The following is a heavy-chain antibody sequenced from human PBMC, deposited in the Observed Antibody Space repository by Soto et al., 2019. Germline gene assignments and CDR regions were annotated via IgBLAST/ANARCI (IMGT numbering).Heavy chain of an antibody. Sequence: ASVKVSCKASGYSFTSLDINWVRQTTGQGLEWMGWMQPSSGRTGYAQKFQGRVTMTRDTSINTAYMELSSLTSDDTAFYYCARGVTAGVDYWGQGTLVSVSS. CDR3: ARGVTAGVDY. CDR1: GYSFTSLD. D-gene: IGHD1-26*01. CDR2: MQPSSGRT. V-gene: IGHV1-8*01. J-gene: IGHJ4*02.